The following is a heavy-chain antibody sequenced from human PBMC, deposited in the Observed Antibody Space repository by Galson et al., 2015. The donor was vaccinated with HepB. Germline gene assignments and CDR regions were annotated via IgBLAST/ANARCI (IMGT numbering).Heavy chain of an antibody. CDR3: ARGPFFVVVVAATGIYGMDV. Sequence: SVKVSCKASGYTFTGYYMHWVRQAPGQGLEWMGWINPNSGGTNYAQKFQGWVTMTRDTSISTAYMELRSLRSDDTAVYYCARGPFFVVVVAATGIYGMDVWGQGTTVTVSS. CDR1: GYTFTGYY. J-gene: IGHJ6*02. D-gene: IGHD2-15*01. CDR2: INPNSGGT. V-gene: IGHV1-2*04.